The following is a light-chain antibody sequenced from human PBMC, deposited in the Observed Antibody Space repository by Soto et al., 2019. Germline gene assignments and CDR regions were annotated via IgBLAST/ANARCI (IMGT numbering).Light chain of an antibody. V-gene: IGLV2-23*01. CDR3: CSYASSSSYV. Sequence: LTQPASVSGSPGQSLTISCSGTTSDVGGYNLVSWYQQHTAKAPKLLIYEGTQRPSGVSSRFSGSKSGNTASLTISGLQAEDEADYYCCSYASSSSYVFGTGTKV. J-gene: IGLJ1*01. CDR1: TSDVGGYNL. CDR2: EGT.